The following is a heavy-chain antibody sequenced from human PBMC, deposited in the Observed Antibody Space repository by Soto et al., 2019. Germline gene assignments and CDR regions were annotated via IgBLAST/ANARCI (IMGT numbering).Heavy chain of an antibody. D-gene: IGHD2-8*01. CDR3: ARGVAPMVYAIRGAWFDP. V-gene: IGHV4-31*03. Sequence: SETLSLTCTVSGGSISSGGYYWSWIRQHPGKGLEWIGYIYYSGNTYYNPSLKSRVTISVDTSKNQFSLKLSSVTAADTAVYYCARGVAPMVYAIRGAWFDPWGQGTLVTVSS. CDR2: IYYSGNT. J-gene: IGHJ5*02. CDR1: GGSISSGGYY.